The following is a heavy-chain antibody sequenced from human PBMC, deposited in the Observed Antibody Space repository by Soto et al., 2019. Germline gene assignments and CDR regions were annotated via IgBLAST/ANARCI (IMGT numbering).Heavy chain of an antibody. D-gene: IGHD3-22*01. CDR1: GFTFSSYA. V-gene: IGHV3-23*01. Sequence: EVQLLESGGGLVQPGGSLRLSCAASGFTFSSYAMSWVRQAPGKGLEWVSAISGSGGSTYYADSVKGRFTISRDNSKNTLYLQMNSLRAEDTSVYYCAKDWEVISFGFDYWGQGTLVTVSS. CDR2: ISGSGGST. CDR3: AKDWEVISFGFDY. J-gene: IGHJ4*02.